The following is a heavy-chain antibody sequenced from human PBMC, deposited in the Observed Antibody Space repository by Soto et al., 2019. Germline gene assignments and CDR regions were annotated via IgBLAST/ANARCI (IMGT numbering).Heavy chain of an antibody. V-gene: IGHV3-23*01. CDR1: GFTFSSYA. D-gene: IGHD3-16*01. J-gene: IGHJ6*02. CDR2: ISGSGGST. CDR3: AKDREYSYDYYYYGMDV. Sequence: GSLRLSCAASGFTFSSYAMSWVRQAPGKGLEWVSAISGSGGSTYYSDSVKGRFTISRDNSKNTLYLQMNSLRAEDTAVYYCAKDREYSYDYYYYGMDVWGQGTTVTVSS.